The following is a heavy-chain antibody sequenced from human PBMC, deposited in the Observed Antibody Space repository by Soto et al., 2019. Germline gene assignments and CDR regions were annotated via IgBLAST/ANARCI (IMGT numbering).Heavy chain of an antibody. D-gene: IGHD6-13*01. V-gene: IGHV1-69*01. Sequence: QVQLVQSGAEVKKPGSSVKVSCKASGGTFSSYAISWVRQAPGQGLEWMGGIIPIFGTANYAQKFQGSVTITADESTSPAYMELSSLRSEDTAVYYCARNIGGLAAAGRYYYYGMDVWGQGTTVTVSS. CDR3: ARNIGGLAAAGRYYYYGMDV. CDR2: IIPIFGTA. CDR1: GGTFSSYA. J-gene: IGHJ6*02.